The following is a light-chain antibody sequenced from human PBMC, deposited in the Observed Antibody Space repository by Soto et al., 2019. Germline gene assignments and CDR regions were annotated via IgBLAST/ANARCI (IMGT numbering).Light chain of an antibody. CDR3: KKYNTYSRI. J-gene: IGKJ1*01. CDR1: QSINNR. CDR2: KAS. V-gene: IGKV1-5*03. Sequence: DIQMTQSPSTLSASVGDRVTITCRASQSINNRLAWYQQKSGKAPKLLIYKASSLESGVPSSFSGSVSETEFPPTISSLQPDDFASYYGKKYNTYSRIFGQGTKDETK.